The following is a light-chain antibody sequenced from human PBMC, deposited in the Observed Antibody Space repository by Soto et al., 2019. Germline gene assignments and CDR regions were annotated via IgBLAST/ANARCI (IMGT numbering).Light chain of an antibody. CDR3: SSNAGSNNLV. V-gene: IGLV2-8*01. J-gene: IGLJ2*01. CDR1: SSDVGGYNY. Sequence: QSALTQPPSASGSPGQSVTISCTGTSSDVGGYNYVSWYQQHPDKAPQLIIYEVSKRPSGVPDRFSGSKSGNTASLTVSGLQAEDEADYYCSSNAGSNNLVFGGGTKLTVL. CDR2: EVS.